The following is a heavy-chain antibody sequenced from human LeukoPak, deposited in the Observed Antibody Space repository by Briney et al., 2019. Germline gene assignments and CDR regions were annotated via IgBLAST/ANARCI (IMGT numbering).Heavy chain of an antibody. CDR3: AREHCSSTSCYTNEGFDY. CDR2: IYTSGST. D-gene: IGHD2-2*02. Sequence: SETLSLTCPLSGASISSGSYYWSWIRQPGGKGLEWIGGIYTSGSTNYNPSLKSRVTISVDTSKNQFSLKLSSVTAAGTAVYYCAREHCSSTSCYTNEGFDYWGQGTLVTVSS. V-gene: IGHV4-61*02. J-gene: IGHJ4*02. CDR1: GASISSGSYY.